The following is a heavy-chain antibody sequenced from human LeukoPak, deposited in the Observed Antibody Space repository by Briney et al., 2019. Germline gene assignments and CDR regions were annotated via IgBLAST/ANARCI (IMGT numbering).Heavy chain of an antibody. D-gene: IGHD1-26*01. Sequence: PGGSLRLSCAASGFTFSNFAMTWVRQAPGKGPEWVSYISGSSRTIYYADSVKGRFTISRDNAKNSLYLQMNSLRDEDTAVYYCVRNEWADYWGQGTLVTVSS. V-gene: IGHV3-48*02. J-gene: IGHJ4*02. CDR1: GFTFSNFA. CDR3: VRNEWADY. CDR2: ISGSSRTI.